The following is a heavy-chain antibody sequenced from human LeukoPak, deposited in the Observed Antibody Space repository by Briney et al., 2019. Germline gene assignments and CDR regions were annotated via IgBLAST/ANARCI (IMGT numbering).Heavy chain of an antibody. V-gene: IGHV3-30*18. D-gene: IGHD3-3*01. CDR1: GFTFSSYG. Sequence: PGRSLRLSCAASGFTFSSYGMHWVRQAPGKGLEWVAVISYDGSNKYYADSVKGRFTISRDNSKNTLYLQMNSLRAEDTAVYYCAKDLDPVLRFLEWSCMDVWGQGTTVTVSS. CDR2: ISYDGSNK. CDR3: AKDLDPVLRFLEWSCMDV. J-gene: IGHJ6*02.